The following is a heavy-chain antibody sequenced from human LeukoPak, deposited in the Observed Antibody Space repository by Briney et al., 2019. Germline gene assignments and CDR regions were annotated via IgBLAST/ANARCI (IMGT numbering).Heavy chain of an antibody. D-gene: IGHD2-2*02. CDR1: GFTFDDYA. V-gene: IGHV3-9*01. Sequence: GGSLRLSCAASGFTFDDYAMHWVRQAPGKGLEWVSGISWNSGSIGYADSVKGRFTISRDNAKNSLYLQMNSLRAEDTALYYCAMGGWDCSSTSCYTVDYWGQGTLVTVSS. CDR3: AMGGWDCSSTSCYTVDY. J-gene: IGHJ4*02. CDR2: ISWNSGSI.